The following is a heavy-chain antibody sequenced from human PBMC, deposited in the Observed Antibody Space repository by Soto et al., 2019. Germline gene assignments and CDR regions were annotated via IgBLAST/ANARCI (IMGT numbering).Heavy chain of an antibody. CDR2: IIPIFGTA. CDR1: GGTFSSYA. D-gene: IGHD6-19*01. V-gene: IGHV1-69*06. J-gene: IGHJ6*02. Sequence: SVKVSCKASGGTFSSYAISWVRQAPGQGLEWMGGIIPIFGTANYAQKFQGRGTITADKSTSTAYMELSSLRSEDTAVYYCASNCAAVAGTGSYYYYYGMDVWGQ. CDR3: ASNCAAVAGTGSYYYYYGMDV.